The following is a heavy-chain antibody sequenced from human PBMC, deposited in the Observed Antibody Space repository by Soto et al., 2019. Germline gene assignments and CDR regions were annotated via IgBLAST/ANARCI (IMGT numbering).Heavy chain of an antibody. CDR1: GYTFTGYY. CDR3: AGGVRSGSYYKWFEP. CDR2: INPNSGGT. Sequence: GASVKVSCKASGYTFTGYYMHWVRQAPAQGLERMGWINPNSGGTDYAHKFQGRVTMTRDTSISTAYMELSRLRSDDTAVYYCAGGVRSGSYYKWFEPWRQAAPVTFGS. J-gene: IGHJ5*02. V-gene: IGHV1-2*02. D-gene: IGHD1-26*01.